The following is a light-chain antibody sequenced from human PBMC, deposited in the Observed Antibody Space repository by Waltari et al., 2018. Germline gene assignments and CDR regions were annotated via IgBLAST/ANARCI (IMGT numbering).Light chain of an antibody. V-gene: IGLV1-47*02. CDR2: YNS. Sequence: QSVLTQPPSASGAPGQSVTISCSGSSSNIGPNSVYWYQQLPGTAPKLLIYYNSQRPSGVPDRFSGSKSGTSASLAITGLRSEDETDYYCAAWDDSLSSLLFGGGTRLTVL. CDR1: SSNIGPNS. CDR3: AAWDDSLSSLL. J-gene: IGLJ2*01.